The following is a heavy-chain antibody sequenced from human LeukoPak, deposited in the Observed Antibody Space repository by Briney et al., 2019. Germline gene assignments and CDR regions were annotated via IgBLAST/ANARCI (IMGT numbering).Heavy chain of an antibody. V-gene: IGHV3-33*08. CDR1: GFTFSSYG. D-gene: IGHD5-18*01. CDR3: ARDASDTAMVGYFQH. J-gene: IGHJ1*01. CDR2: IWYDGSNK. Sequence: GGSLRLSCAASGFTFSSYGMHWVRQAPGKGLEWVAVIWYDGSNKYYADSVKGRFTISRDNSKIILYLQINSLRAEDTAVYYCARDASDTAMVGYFQHWGQGTLVTVSS.